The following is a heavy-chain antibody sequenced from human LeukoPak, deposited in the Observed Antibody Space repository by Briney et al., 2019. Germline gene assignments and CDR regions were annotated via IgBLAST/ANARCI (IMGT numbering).Heavy chain of an antibody. CDR2: ISAYNGNT. J-gene: IGHJ3*02. Sequence: ASVKVSCKASGYTFTSYGISWVRQAPGQGLEWMGWISAYNGNTNYAQKLQGRVTMTTDTSTSTAYIELRSLRSDDTAVYYCARDRGYRVNNDAFDIWGQGTMVTVSS. CDR3: ARDRGYRVNNDAFDI. CDR1: GYTFTSYG. V-gene: IGHV1-18*01. D-gene: IGHD3-10*01.